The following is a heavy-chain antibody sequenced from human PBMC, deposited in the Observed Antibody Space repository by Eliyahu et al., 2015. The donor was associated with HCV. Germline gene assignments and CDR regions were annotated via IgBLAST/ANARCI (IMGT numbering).Heavy chain of an antibody. Sequence: QVQLQESGPGLVKPSGTLSVTCSVSGASISSNHWWSWVRQPPGKGLEWICGIQPSGMINYNPTLKSRVTLSVDRSKNQFSLTLTSMTAADAAVYYCARSTVTPDYTGAALDYWGQGTLVTVSS. J-gene: IGHJ4*02. CDR2: IQPSGMI. D-gene: IGHD4/OR15-4a*01. CDR1: GASISSNHW. CDR3: ARSTVTPDYTGAALDY. V-gene: IGHV4-4*02.